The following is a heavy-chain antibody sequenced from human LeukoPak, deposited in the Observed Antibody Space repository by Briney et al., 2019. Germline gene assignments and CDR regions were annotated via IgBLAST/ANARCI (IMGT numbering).Heavy chain of an antibody. J-gene: IGHJ4*02. CDR3: SEGYFEPFDH. CDR1: GASLSSSH. D-gene: IGHD2/OR15-2a*01. CDR2: LCYTGNT. Sequence: PSETLSLTCVVSGASLSSSHWNWIRQLPGKGLEWIGCLCYTGNTDYTPSLTSRVTISLDTSKKQVSLKLTSVTAADTAVYYCSEGYFEPFDHWGQGTLVTVSS. V-gene: IGHV4-59*01.